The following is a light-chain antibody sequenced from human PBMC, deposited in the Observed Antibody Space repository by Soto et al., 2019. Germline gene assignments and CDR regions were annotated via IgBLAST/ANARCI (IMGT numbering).Light chain of an antibody. V-gene: IGLV2-11*01. CDR1: SSDVGGYRF. CDR2: DVS. Sequence: QSVLTQPRSVSGSPGQSVTISCTGTSSDVGGYRFVSWYLKHPGKVPKLLIYDVSKRPSGVPDRFSGSKSGNTASLTISGLQADDETDYYCCSYAGSYTWVFGGGTQLTVL. CDR3: CSYAGSYTWV. J-gene: IGLJ3*02.